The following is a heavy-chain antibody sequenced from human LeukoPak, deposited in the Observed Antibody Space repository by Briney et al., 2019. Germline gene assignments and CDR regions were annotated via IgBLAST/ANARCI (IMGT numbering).Heavy chain of an antibody. J-gene: IGHJ4*02. D-gene: IGHD6-6*01. CDR2: ISASNGNT. Sequence: ASVTVSYKASGYTFTSYGISWVRQAPGQGLESMGWISASNGNTNYAQKLQGRVTMTTDTSTSTAYMELRSLRSDDTAVYYCARTSIAAPGGIDYWGQGTLVTVSS. CDR3: ARTSIAAPGGIDY. CDR1: GYTFTSYG. V-gene: IGHV1-18*01.